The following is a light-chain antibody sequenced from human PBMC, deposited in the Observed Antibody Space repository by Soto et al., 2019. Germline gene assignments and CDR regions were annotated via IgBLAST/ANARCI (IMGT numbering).Light chain of an antibody. V-gene: IGKV3-15*01. CDR3: QQYNEFPST. Sequence: EIVMTQSPSTLSASSGDRATLTCRASQSVSSCLAWFQQKPGQAPRLLIYGASTRDTGIPARFSGSGSGTEFTLTISGLQSEDFAAYHCQQYNEFPSTFGQGTKVDIK. J-gene: IGKJ1*01. CDR1: QSVSSC. CDR2: GAS.